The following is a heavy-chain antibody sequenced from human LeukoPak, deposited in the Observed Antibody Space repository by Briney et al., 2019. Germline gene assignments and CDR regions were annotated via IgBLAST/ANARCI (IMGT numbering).Heavy chain of an antibody. V-gene: IGHV1-2*02. D-gene: IGHD5-12*01. Sequence: ASVRVSCKASGYTFTGYYIHWVRQAPGQGLEWMGWINPDSSSTNSAQKFQGRVTIARDTSINTAYMELSRLSSDDTAVYYCARAPGSGYAFDSWGQGTQVTVSS. CDR2: INPDSSST. J-gene: IGHJ4*02. CDR1: GYTFTGYY. CDR3: ARAPGSGYAFDS.